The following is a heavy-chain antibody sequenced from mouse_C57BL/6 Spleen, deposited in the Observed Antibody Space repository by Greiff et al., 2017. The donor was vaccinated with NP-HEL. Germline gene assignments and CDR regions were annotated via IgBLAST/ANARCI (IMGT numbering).Heavy chain of an antibody. Sequence: VQLQESGPGLVAPSQSLSITCTVSGFSLTSYAISWVRQPPGKGLEWLGVIWTGGGTNYNSALKSRLSISKDNSKSQVFLKMNSLQTDDTARYYCARNRYGSSPYYAMDYWGQGTSVTVSS. CDR1: GFSLTSYA. D-gene: IGHD1-1*01. V-gene: IGHV2-9-1*01. J-gene: IGHJ4*01. CDR2: IWTGGGT. CDR3: ARNRYGSSPYYAMDY.